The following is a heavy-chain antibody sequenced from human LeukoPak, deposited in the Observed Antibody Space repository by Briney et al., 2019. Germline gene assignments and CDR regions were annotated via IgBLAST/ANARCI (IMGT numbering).Heavy chain of an antibody. CDR1: GYTFTDYY. V-gene: IGHV1-2*02. J-gene: IGHJ4*02. CDR3: ARDRGGGSGTYYILY. CDR2: INPNNGGT. D-gene: IGHD3-10*01. Sequence: ASVRVSCKASGYTFTDYYMHWVRQAPGQGLEWLGWINPNNGGTNYAQKFQGRVTMTRDTSISTAYMELSSLRSDDTAVYYCARDRGGGSGTYYILYWGLGSLVTVSS.